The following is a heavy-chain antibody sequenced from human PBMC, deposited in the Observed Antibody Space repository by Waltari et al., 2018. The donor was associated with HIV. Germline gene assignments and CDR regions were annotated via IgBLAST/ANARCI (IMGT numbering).Heavy chain of an antibody. CDR2: IGTSGDT. V-gene: IGHV3-13*01. D-gene: IGHD6-13*01. CDR3: ARGKISAPGTSYFDY. CDR1: GFASSNHD. J-gene: IGHJ4*02. Sequence: EVQLVESGGGLVQPGGYLRLSCSASGFASSNHDLHWVRQAAGKGLEWVSFIGTSGDTYYSDSVKGRFSISRENAENSFYLQMNSLTAGDTAVYYCARGKISAPGTSYFDYWGQGTLVTVSS.